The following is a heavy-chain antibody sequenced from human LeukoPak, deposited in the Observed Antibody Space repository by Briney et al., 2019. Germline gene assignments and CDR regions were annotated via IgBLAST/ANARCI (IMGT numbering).Heavy chain of an antibody. CDR3: ASVNGDGAEYFQH. CDR1: GFIVSSNY. Sequence: GGSLRLSCAASGFIVSSNYMSWVRQAPGKGLEWVSVIYSGGSTYYADSVKGRFTTPRDISKNTLYLQMNSLRAEDTAVYYCASVNGDGAEYFQHWGQGTLVTVSS. CDR2: IYSGGST. J-gene: IGHJ1*01. D-gene: IGHD2-21*01. V-gene: IGHV3-53*01.